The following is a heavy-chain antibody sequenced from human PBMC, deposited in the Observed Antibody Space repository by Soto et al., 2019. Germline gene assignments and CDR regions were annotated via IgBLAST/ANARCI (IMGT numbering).Heavy chain of an antibody. Sequence: QVQLVQSGAEVKKPGASVKVSCKASGYTFTSYAMHWVRQAPGQRLEWMGWINAGNGNTKYSQKFQGRVTITRDTSASTAYMELSSLRSEDTAVYYCARDRVTYSGYANLDYWGQGTLVTVSS. V-gene: IGHV1-3*01. CDR1: GYTFTSYA. J-gene: IGHJ4*02. D-gene: IGHD5-12*01. CDR2: INAGNGNT. CDR3: ARDRVTYSGYANLDY.